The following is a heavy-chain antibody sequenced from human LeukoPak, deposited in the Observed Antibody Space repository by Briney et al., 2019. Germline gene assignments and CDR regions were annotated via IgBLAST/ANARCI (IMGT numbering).Heavy chain of an antibody. D-gene: IGHD4-17*01. Sequence: GGSLRLSCAASGFTFSSYGMHWVRQAPGKGLEWVAVISYDGSNKYYADSVKGRFTISRDNSKNTLYLQMNSLRAEDTAVYYCAKDSTTVTTYDYWGQGTLVTVSS. CDR2: ISYDGSNK. J-gene: IGHJ4*02. CDR3: AKDSTTVTTYDY. V-gene: IGHV3-30*18. CDR1: GFTFSSYG.